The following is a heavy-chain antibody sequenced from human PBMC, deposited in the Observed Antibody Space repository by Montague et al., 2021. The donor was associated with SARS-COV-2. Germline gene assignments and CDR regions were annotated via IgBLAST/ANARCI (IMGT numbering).Heavy chain of an antibody. CDR3: ARAPPPSFGVVTSYYYYYGMDV. V-gene: IGHV4-34*01. J-gene: IGHJ6*02. CDR2: INHSGST. D-gene: IGHD3-3*01. CDR1: GGSFSGYY. Sequence: SETLSLTCAVYGGSFSGYYWSWIRQPPGKGLEWIGEINHSGSTNYNPSLKSRVTISVDTSKNQFSLKLSSVTAADTAVYYCARAPPPSFGVVTSYYYYYGMDVWGQGATVTVSS.